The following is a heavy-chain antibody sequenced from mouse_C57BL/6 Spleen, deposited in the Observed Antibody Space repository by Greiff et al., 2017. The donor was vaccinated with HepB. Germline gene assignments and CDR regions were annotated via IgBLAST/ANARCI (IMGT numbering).Heavy chain of an antibody. CDR1: GFSLTSYG. Sequence: VQRVESGPGLVAPSQSLSITCTVSGFSLTSYGVHWVRQPPGKGLEWLVVIWSDGSTTYNSALKSRLSISKDNSKSQVFLKMNSLQTDDTAMYYCARHAYGSSYAMDYWGQGTSVTVSS. D-gene: IGHD1-1*01. V-gene: IGHV2-6-1*01. J-gene: IGHJ4*01. CDR3: ARHAYGSSYAMDY. CDR2: IWSDGST.